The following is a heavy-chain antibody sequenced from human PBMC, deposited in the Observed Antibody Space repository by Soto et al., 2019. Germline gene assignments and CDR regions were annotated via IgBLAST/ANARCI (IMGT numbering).Heavy chain of an antibody. CDR1: GFTFNAYW. D-gene: IGHD6-6*01. CDR3: VRDRTEYGSYGSSYYDVFDI. Sequence: EVQLVESGGGLVQPGGSLRLSCAASGFTFNAYWMTWVRQAQGKGREWVANINRAGTEKNYVDSVKGRFTVSRDNAKNSLHLQMYSLRAEDTAVYYCVRDRTEYGSYGSSYYDVFDIWGQGTKVTVSS. CDR2: INRAGTEK. V-gene: IGHV3-7*05. J-gene: IGHJ3*02.